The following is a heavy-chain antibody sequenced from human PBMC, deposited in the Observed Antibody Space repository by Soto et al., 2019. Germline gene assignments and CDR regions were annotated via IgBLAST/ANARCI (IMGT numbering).Heavy chain of an antibody. CDR3: AKDRSRSWYVPWFDP. J-gene: IGHJ5*02. V-gene: IGHV3-23*01. CDR1: GFTFSSYA. Sequence: LRLSCAASGFTFSSYAMSWVRQAPGKGLEWVSAISGSGGSTYYADSVKGRFTISRDNSKNTLYLQMNSLRAEDTAVYYCAKDRSRSWYVPWFDPWGQGTLVNVSS. CDR2: ISGSGGST. D-gene: IGHD6-13*01.